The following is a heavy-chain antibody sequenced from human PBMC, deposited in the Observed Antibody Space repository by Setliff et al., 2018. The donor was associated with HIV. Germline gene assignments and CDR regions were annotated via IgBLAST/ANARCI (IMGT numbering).Heavy chain of an antibody. V-gene: IGHV3-21*01. Sequence: GGSLRLSCAASGFILSNYAVSWVRQAPGKGLEWVSGINSRGTYIYYADSVKGRFIISRDNAKNSLYLQMNSLRAEDTAVYYCARDGSHWCMDVWGKGTTVTVSS. CDR1: GFILSNYA. D-gene: IGHD1-26*01. CDR2: INSRGTYI. J-gene: IGHJ6*03. CDR3: ARDGSHWCMDV.